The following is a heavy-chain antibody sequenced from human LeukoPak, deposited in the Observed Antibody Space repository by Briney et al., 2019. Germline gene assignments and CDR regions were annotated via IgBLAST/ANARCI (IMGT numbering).Heavy chain of an antibody. D-gene: IGHD2-2*01. CDR1: GGTFSSYA. CDR3: ARTDTGYCSSTSCSNYYYYGMDV. V-gene: IGHV1-69*13. CDR2: IIPIFGTA. J-gene: IGHJ6*04. Sequence: ASVKVSCKASGGTFSSYAISWVRQAPGQGLEWMGGIIPIFGTANYAQKFQGRVTITADESTSTAYMELSSLRSEATAVYYCARTDTGYCSSTSCSNYYYYGMDVWGKGTTVTVSS.